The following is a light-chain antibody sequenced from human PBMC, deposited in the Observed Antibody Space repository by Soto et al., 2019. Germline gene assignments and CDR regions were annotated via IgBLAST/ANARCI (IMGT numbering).Light chain of an antibody. Sequence: QSVLTQPPSASGTPGQRVTISCSGSSSNIGSNTVNWYQQLPGTAPKLLIYSNNQRPSGVPDRFSGSKSGTSASLAISGLQSDDDADYYCAAWDDSLNGLYVFGTGTKLTVL. V-gene: IGLV1-44*01. J-gene: IGLJ1*01. CDR2: SNN. CDR3: AAWDDSLNGLYV. CDR1: SSNIGSNT.